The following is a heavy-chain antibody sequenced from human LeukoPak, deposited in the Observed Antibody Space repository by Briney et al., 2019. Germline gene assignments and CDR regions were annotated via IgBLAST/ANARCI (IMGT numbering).Heavy chain of an antibody. V-gene: IGHV3-73*01. Sequence: GGSLRLSCAASGFTFSGCAVHWVRQAPGKGLEWVGRIGSKAFNYATVYAASVEGRFTISRDNAKNSLYLQMNSLRAEDTAVYYCARGGPIEVAAGTFDYWGQGTLVTASS. CDR1: GFTFSGCA. CDR3: ARGGPIEVAAGTFDY. CDR2: IGSKAFNYAT. J-gene: IGHJ4*02. D-gene: IGHD6-13*01.